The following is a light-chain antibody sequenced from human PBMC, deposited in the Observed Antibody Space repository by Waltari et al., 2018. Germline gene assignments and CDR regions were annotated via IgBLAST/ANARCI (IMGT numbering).Light chain of an antibody. CDR2: KAS. Sequence: DIQMTQSPSTLSAAVGDRVTLTCRASQSISSWLARYQQKPGKAPKLLIYKASTLGRGITSRFSGSGSGTEFTLTISSLQPDDFATYYCQRYNTNSPWTFGQGTKVEIK. CDR3: QRYNTNSPWT. J-gene: IGKJ1*01. CDR1: QSISSW. V-gene: IGKV1-5*03.